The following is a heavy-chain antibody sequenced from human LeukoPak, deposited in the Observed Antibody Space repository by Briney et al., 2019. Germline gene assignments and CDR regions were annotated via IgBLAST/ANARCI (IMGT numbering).Heavy chain of an antibody. CDR1: GFTFSSYS. CDR3: ARESIIGTTVSYYFDY. J-gene: IGHJ4*02. CDR2: LSSSSTYI. Sequence: PGGSLRLSCAASGFTFSSYSMNWVRQAPAKGREWVSSLSSSSTYIYYAESVKGRLTISRDNAKNSLYLQMNSLRAEDTAVYYCARESIIGTTVSYYFDYWGQGTLVTVSS. V-gene: IGHV3-21*01. D-gene: IGHD1-20*01.